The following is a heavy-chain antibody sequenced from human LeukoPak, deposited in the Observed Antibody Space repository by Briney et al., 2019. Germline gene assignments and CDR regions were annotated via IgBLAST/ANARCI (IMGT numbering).Heavy chain of an antibody. CDR2: INPSGGSA. J-gene: IGHJ4*02. V-gene: IGHV1-46*03. CDR3: ARASSNCGGDCYYFDY. CDR1: GYTFTSYY. D-gene: IGHD2-21*02. Sequence: ASVKVSCKPSGYTFTSYYMHWVRQAPGQGREWMGIINPSGGSASYAQKFQGRVTMTRDTSTGTVYMELSSLRSEDTAVYYCARASSNCGGDCYYFDYWGQGTLVTVSS.